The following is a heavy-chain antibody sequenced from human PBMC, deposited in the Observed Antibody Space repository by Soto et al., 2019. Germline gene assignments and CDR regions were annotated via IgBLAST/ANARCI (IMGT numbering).Heavy chain of an antibody. CDR1: GFTFSSYG. CDR3: AKDRESEQQLVLVDY. D-gene: IGHD6-13*01. J-gene: IGHJ4*02. CDR2: ISYDGSNK. V-gene: IGHV3-30*18. Sequence: GGSLRLSCAASGFTFSSYGMHWVRQAPGKGLEWVAVISYDGSNKYYADSVKGRFTISRDNSKNTLYLQMNSLRAEDTAVYYCAKDRESEQQLVLVDYWGQGTLVTVSS.